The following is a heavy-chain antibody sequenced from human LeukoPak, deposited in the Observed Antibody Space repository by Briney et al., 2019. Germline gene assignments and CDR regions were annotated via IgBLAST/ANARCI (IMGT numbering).Heavy chain of an antibody. CDR2: ISSSSEYI. CDR3: AEGIAAPYY. D-gene: IGHD2-15*01. CDR1: GFTFTSDA. Sequence: GGSLRLSCVASGFTFTSDAMNWVRQAPGKGLEWVAFISSSSEYIYYTDSVKGRSTISRDNAKNSLYLQMSSLRAEDTAVYYCAEGIAAPYYWGQGTLVTVSS. V-gene: IGHV3-21*01. J-gene: IGHJ4*02.